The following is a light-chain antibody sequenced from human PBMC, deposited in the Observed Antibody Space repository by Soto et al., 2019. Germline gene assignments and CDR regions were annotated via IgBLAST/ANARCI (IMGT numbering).Light chain of an antibody. CDR1: QSVSSN. Sequence: EIVMTQSPATLSVSPGERATLSCRASQSVSSNLAWYQQKPGQAPRLLIYGASTRATGIPARFSGSGSGTEFTLTISSLQSEDFAVYYCQQYSSWPSAFGQGTRLEIK. V-gene: IGKV3-15*01. J-gene: IGKJ5*01. CDR2: GAS. CDR3: QQYSSWPSA.